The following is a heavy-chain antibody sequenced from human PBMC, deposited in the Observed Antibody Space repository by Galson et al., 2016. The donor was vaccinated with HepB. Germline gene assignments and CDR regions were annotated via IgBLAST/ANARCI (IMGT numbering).Heavy chain of an antibody. V-gene: IGHV2-70*01. CDR2: IDSDDKK. CDR3: ARSFDWILMSYHYYDGMDV. D-gene: IGHD3-9*01. CDR1: GFSLATTGMC. J-gene: IGHJ6*02. Sequence: PALVKPTQTLTLTCTFSGFSLATTGMCVTWIRQPPGKALEWLAVIDSDDKKYYSTSLRSRLTISKDTAKNHVVLTMTNMDPVDTATYYRARSFDWILMSYHYYDGMDVWGQGRTVTVAS.